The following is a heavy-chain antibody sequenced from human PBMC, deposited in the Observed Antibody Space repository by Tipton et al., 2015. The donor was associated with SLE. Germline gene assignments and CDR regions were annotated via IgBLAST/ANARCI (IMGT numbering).Heavy chain of an antibody. CDR3: ARGREWVENYGSGSYRTHQYLDL. D-gene: IGHD3-10*01. V-gene: IGHV4-39*07. J-gene: IGHJ2*01. Sequence: TLSLTCTVSGGSISSSSYYWGWIRQPPGKGLEWIGSIYYSGSAYYNPSLKSRVTISLDTSKNQFSLKMNSVTAADTAVYYCARGREWVENYGSGSYRTHQYLDLCGRGTLVTVSS. CDR1: GGSISSSSYY. CDR2: IYYSGSA.